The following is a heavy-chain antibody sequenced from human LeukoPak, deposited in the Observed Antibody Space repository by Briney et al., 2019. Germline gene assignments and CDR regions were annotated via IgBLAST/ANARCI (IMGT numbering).Heavy chain of an antibody. CDR3: ARYEVVPAAMSYNWFDP. J-gene: IGHJ5*02. CDR2: IYYSGST. CDR1: GGSMSSSSDY. D-gene: IGHD2-2*01. Sequence: SETLSLTCTVSGGSMSSSSDYWGWIRQPPGKGLEWIGSIYYSGSTYYNPSLKSRVTISVDTSKNQFSLKLSSVTAADTAVYCCARYEVVPAAMSYNWFDPWGQGTLVTVSS. V-gene: IGHV4-39*01.